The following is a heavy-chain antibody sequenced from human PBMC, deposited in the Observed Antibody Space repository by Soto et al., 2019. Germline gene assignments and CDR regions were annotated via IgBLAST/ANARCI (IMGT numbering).Heavy chain of an antibody. V-gene: IGHV3-15*01. CDR3: TSGNYYDSSGPDY. CDR2: IKSKTDGGTT. Sequence: GGSLRLSCAAPGFTFSNAWMSWVRQAPGKGLEWVGRIKSKTDGGTTDYAAPVKGRFTISRDDSKNTLYLQMNSLKTEDTAVYYCTSGNYYDSSGPDYWGQGTLVTVSS. J-gene: IGHJ4*02. CDR1: GFTFSNAW. D-gene: IGHD3-22*01.